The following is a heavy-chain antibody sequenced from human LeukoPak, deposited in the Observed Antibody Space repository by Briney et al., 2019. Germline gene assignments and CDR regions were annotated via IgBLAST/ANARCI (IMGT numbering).Heavy chain of an antibody. D-gene: IGHD3-22*01. Sequence: PGGSLRLSCAASGFTFSSYSMNWVRQAPGEGLEWVSYISSLSGTIYYADSVKGRFTISRDNAKNSLYLQMDSLRAEDTAVYYCAAHYYDSSGYPYYFDYWGQGTLVTVSS. CDR2: ISSLSGTI. V-gene: IGHV3-48*01. CDR3: AAHYYDSSGYPYYFDY. CDR1: GFTFSSYS. J-gene: IGHJ4*02.